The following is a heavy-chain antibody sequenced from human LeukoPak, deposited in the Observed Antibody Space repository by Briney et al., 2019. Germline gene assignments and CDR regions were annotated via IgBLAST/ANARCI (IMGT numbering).Heavy chain of an antibody. V-gene: IGHV3-43*02. CDR3: AKVAFGYYYYDSSGYDGYYMDV. CDR1: GFTFDDYA. Sequence: GGSLRLSCAASGFTFDDYAMHWVRQAPGKGLEWVSLISGDGGSTYYADSVKGGFTISRDNSKNSLYLQMNSLRTEDTALYYCAKVAFGYYYYDSSGYDGYYMDVWGKGTTVTVSS. CDR2: ISGDGGST. J-gene: IGHJ6*03. D-gene: IGHD3-22*01.